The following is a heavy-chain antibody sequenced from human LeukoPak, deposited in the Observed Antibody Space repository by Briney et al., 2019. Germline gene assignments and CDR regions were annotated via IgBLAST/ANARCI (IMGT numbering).Heavy chain of an antibody. V-gene: IGHV4-31*03. CDR1: GVSISSAGY. CDR3: ARVPPDYGDYVRAFDI. CDR2: IYFSGST. Sequence: PSQTLSLTCTVSGVSISSAGYWSWIRQYPGKGLEWIGDIYFSGSTYYNPSLKSRVTISVDTSKNHFSLKLSTVTAADTAVYYCARVPPDYGDYVRAFDIWGQGTKVSVSS. J-gene: IGHJ3*02. D-gene: IGHD4-17*01.